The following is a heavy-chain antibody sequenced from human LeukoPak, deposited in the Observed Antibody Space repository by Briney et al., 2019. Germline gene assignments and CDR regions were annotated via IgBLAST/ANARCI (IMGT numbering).Heavy chain of an antibody. CDR3: ARGSTGDKSNN. Sequence: SETLSLTCSVSGVSIRNSGEDWGWLRQTPGKGREWIVSIYYDDTTETTTYNPSLRSRVTISIDTSKNQFSLKLTFVTAADAAIYYCARGSTGDKSNNWGQGTLVTVSS. V-gene: IGHV4-39*07. D-gene: IGHD7-27*01. CDR1: GVSIRNSGED. CDR2: IYYDDTT. J-gene: IGHJ4*02.